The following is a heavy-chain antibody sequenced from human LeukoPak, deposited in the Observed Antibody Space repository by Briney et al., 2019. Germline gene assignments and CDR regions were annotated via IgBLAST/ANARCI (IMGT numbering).Heavy chain of an antibody. D-gene: IGHD3-10*01. J-gene: IGHJ4*02. CDR3: ARGYMFRGVIVTLFDS. Sequence: PSETLSLTCAVYGGSFSGYYWSWIRQPPGKGLEWIGEINHSGSTNYNPSLKSRVTISVGTSKNQFSLKLSSVTAADTAVYYCARGYMFRGVIVTLFDSWGQGTLVTVSS. V-gene: IGHV4-34*01. CDR1: GGSFSGYY. CDR2: INHSGST.